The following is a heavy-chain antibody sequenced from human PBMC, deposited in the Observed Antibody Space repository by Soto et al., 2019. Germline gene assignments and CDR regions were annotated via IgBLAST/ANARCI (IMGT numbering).Heavy chain of an antibody. CDR1: SGSISSSNW. CDR2: IYHSGST. J-gene: IGHJ4*02. D-gene: IGHD2-15*01. CDR3: AREPRGGSCYQCLDY. V-gene: IGHV4-4*02. Sequence: QVQLQESGPGLVKPSGTLSLTCAVSSGSISSSNWWSWVRQPPGKGLEWIGEIYHSGSTNYNPSLKSGVTISVDKSKNQFSLKLSSVTAADTAVYYCAREPRGGSCYQCLDYWGQGTLVTVSS.